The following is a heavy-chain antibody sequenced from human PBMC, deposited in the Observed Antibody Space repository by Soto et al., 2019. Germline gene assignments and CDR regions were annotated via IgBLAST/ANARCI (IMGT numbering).Heavy chain of an antibody. D-gene: IGHD3-10*01. J-gene: IGHJ3*02. CDR1: GYTFSGYY. V-gene: IGHV1-2*04. CDR3: ARDQGKRGGAFDI. CDR2: INPNSGGT. Sequence: GAPVKVSCKASGYTFSGYYIHWVRQAPGQGLEWMGWINPNSGGTNYAQKFQGWVTMTRDTSISTAYMELSRLRSDDTAVYYCARDQGKRGGAFDIWGQGTMVTVSS.